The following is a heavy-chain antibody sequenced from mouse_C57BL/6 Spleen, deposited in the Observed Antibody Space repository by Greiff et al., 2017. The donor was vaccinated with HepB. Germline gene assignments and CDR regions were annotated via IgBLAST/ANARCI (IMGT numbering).Heavy chain of an antibody. J-gene: IGHJ1*03. CDR2: IYPGGGYT. CDR1: GYTFTNYW. Sequence: VKLQESGAELVRPGTSVKMSCKASGYTFTNYWIGWAKQRPGHGLEWIGDIYPGGGYTNYNEKFKGKATLTADKSSSTAYMQFSSLTSEDSAIYYCARGPLTGTGYFDVWGTGTTVTVSS. CDR3: ARGPLTGTGYFDV. V-gene: IGHV1-63*01. D-gene: IGHD4-1*01.